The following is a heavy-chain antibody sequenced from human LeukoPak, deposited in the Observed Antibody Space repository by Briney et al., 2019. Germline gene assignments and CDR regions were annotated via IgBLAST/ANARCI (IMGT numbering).Heavy chain of an antibody. Sequence: SETLSLTCTVSGGSISSDYWSWIRQPPGKGLEWIGYIYYSGSTNYNPSPKSRVTISVDTSKNQFSLKLSSVTAADTAVYYCARAISGWSPFDYWGQGTLVTVSS. CDR2: IYYSGST. D-gene: IGHD6-19*01. V-gene: IGHV4-59*01. CDR3: ARAISGWSPFDY. CDR1: GGSISSDY. J-gene: IGHJ4*02.